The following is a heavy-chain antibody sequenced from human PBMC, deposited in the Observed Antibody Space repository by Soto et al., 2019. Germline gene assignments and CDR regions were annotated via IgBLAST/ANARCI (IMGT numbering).Heavy chain of an antibody. V-gene: IGHV4-59*08. J-gene: IGHJ4*02. Sequence: SETLSLTCTVSGGSMSSHYWTWLRQPPGKGLEWIGYISYSGSTYYNPSLKSRVTISADTSRNQFSLKLSSVTAADTAVYYCASSTDCSGGSGSDYWGQGTLVTVSS. CDR3: ASSTDCSGGSGSDY. D-gene: IGHD2-15*01. CDR2: ISYSGST. CDR1: GGSMSSHY.